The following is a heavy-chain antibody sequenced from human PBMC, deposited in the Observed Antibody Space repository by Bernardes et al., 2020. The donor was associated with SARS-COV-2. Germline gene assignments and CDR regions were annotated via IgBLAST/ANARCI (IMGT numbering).Heavy chain of an antibody. D-gene: IGHD5-18*01. J-gene: IGHJ6*02. Sequence: SETLSLTCTVSGGSISSSSYYWGWIRQPPGKGLEWIGSIYYSGSTYYNPSLKSRVTISVDTSKNQFSLKLRSVTAADTAVYYCASTGYSYGHYYYYGMDVWGQGTTVTVSS. V-gene: IGHV4-39*01. CDR2: IYYSGST. CDR3: ASTGYSYGHYYYYGMDV. CDR1: GGSISSSSYY.